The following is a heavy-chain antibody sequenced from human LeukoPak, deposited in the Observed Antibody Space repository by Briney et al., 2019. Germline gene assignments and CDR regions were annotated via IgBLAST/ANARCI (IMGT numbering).Heavy chain of an antibody. Sequence: GRSLRLSCAASGFTFSSYGMHWVRQVPGKGLEWVAGIWYGESNNYYAFSVEGRFTISRENSKNTLDLEMNSLRAEDTAMYYCAREDPSVNDAFDIWGQGTMVTVSS. J-gene: IGHJ3*02. D-gene: IGHD2/OR15-2a*01. CDR3: AREDPSVNDAFDI. CDR2: IWYGESNN. V-gene: IGHV3-33*01. CDR1: GFTFSSYG.